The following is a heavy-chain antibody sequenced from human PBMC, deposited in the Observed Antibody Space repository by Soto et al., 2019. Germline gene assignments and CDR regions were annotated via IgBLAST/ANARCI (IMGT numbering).Heavy chain of an antibody. CDR2: IRSKTNNYAT. V-gene: IGHV3-73*01. J-gene: IGHJ4*02. Sequence: GGSLRLSCAASGLTFSDSAIHWVRQASGKGLEWVGRIRSKTNNYATTYAASVKGRFTISRDDSKNTAYLQMNSLRAEDTAVYYCAKRSSSSTFDYWGQGTLVTVSS. D-gene: IGHD6-6*01. CDR3: AKRSSSSTFDY. CDR1: GLTFSDSA.